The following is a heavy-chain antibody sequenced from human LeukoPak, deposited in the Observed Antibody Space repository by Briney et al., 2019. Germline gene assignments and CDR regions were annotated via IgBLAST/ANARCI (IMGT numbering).Heavy chain of an antibody. Sequence: GASVKVSCKASGYTFTSYGISWERQAPGQGLEWMGWISAYNGNTNYAQKLQGRVTMTTDTSTSTAYMELRSLRSDDTAVYYCAREVPYDSSRYYQPFDYWGQGTLVTVSS. CDR1: GYTFTSYG. V-gene: IGHV1-18*01. CDR2: ISAYNGNT. D-gene: IGHD3-22*01. J-gene: IGHJ4*02. CDR3: AREVPYDSSRYYQPFDY.